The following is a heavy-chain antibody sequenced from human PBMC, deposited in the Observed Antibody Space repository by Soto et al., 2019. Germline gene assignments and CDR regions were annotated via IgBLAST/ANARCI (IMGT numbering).Heavy chain of an antibody. J-gene: IGHJ4*02. CDR3: ARVMDDTTRFRGVMTR. D-gene: IGHD3-16*01. CDR2: VIPIFGTA. Sequence: QVQLVQSGAEVKKPGSSVKVSCKASGGTFSSYAISWVRQAPGQGLEWMGGVIPIFGTANYAQKFQGRVTRNADESTRTASMELRRVRSEDTAVYYCARVMDDTTRFRGVMTRWGQGTLVTGSS. V-gene: IGHV1-69*01. CDR1: GGTFSSYA.